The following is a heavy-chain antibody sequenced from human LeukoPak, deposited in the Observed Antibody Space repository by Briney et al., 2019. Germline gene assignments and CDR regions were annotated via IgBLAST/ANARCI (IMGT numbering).Heavy chain of an antibody. CDR2: IYPGDSDT. J-gene: IGHJ4*02. Sequence: GESLKISCKGSGYMFSHYWIGWVRQMPGKGLEWMGIIYPGDSDTRYSPSFQGQVIISADKSISTAYLKWRSLKASDTAMYYCVRHIDPGAPAPDYWGQGTLVTVSS. V-gene: IGHV5-51*01. CDR1: GYMFSHYW. D-gene: IGHD6-13*01. CDR3: VRHIDPGAPAPDY.